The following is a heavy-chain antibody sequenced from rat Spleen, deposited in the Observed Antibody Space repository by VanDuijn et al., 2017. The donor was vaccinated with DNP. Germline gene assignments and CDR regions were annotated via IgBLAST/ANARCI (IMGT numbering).Heavy chain of an antibody. CDR1: GFTFSDYY. CDR2: ISTGGGNT. V-gene: IGHV5-25*01. J-gene: IGHJ3*01. D-gene: IGHD1-6*01. Sequence: EVQLVESGGGLVQPGRSMKLSCAVSGFTFSDYYMAWVRQAPTKGLEWIASISTGGGNTYYRDSVKGRFTISRDNAKNTQYLQMDSLRSEDAATYFCARVFMDWFAYWGQGTLVTVSS. CDR3: ARVFMDWFAY.